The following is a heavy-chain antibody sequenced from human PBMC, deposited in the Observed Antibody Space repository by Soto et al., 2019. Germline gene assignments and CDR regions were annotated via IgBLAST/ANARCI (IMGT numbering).Heavy chain of an antibody. CDR3: ARSMHYSDGSNYSPFDY. J-gene: IGHJ4*02. CDR2: FYYTGST. CDR1: GGPISSYY. D-gene: IGHD3-22*01. Sequence: PSETLSLTCTVSGGPISSYYWSWIRQPPGKGLEWIGYFYYTGSTNYNPSLKSRVTISIDASKNQFSLRLSSVTAADTAVYYCARSMHYSDGSNYSPFDYWGQGTLVTVSS. V-gene: IGHV4-59*12.